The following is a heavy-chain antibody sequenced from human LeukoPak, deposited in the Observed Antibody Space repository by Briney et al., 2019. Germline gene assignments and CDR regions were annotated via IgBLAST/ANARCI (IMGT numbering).Heavy chain of an antibody. V-gene: IGHV1-2*02. J-gene: IGHJ5*02. Sequence: ASEKVSCKASGYTFTGYYIHWVRHAPRQGLERMGGSNPNSGDTDYAQNFQGRVTMTRDTSISSANKELRRLRSDDTALYYCARGDCSVSGGQEGSCFEPWGEGTLVT. CDR3: ARGDCSVSGGQEGSCFEP. CDR2: SNPNSGDT. D-gene: IGHD2-15*01. CDR1: GYTFTGYY.